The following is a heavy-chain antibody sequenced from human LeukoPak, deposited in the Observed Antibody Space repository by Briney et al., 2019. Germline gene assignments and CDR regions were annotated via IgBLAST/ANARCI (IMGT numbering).Heavy chain of an antibody. V-gene: IGHV3-53*01. CDR2: IYSGGST. Sequence: GGSLRLSCAASGFTVSSNYMSWVRQAPGKGLKWVSVIYSGGSTYYADSVKGRFTISRDNSKNTLYLQMNSLRAEDTAVYYCARDPGIAAAAPDYWGQGTLVTVSS. J-gene: IGHJ4*02. CDR3: ARDPGIAAAAPDY. D-gene: IGHD6-13*01. CDR1: GFTVSSNY.